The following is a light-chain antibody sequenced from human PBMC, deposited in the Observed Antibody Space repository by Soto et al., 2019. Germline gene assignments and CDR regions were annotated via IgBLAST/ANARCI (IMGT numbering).Light chain of an antibody. CDR2: DVS. Sequence: QSALTQPRSVSGSPGQSVTISCTGTSSDVGFYNYVSWYQQHPGKAPKLMIYDVSKRPSGVPDRFSGSKSGNTASLPISGLQADDEADYYCCSYAVSYTLYVFGTGTKLTVL. CDR1: SSDVGFYNY. CDR3: CSYAVSYTLYV. J-gene: IGLJ1*01. V-gene: IGLV2-11*01.